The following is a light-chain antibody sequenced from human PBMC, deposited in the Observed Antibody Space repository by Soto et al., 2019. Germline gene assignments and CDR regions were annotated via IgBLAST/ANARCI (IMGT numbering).Light chain of an antibody. CDR3: LQHNSYPRT. CDR1: QGISNS. CDR2: GAS. J-gene: IGKJ1*01. V-gene: IGKV1-17*03. Sequence: VTITCRASQGISNSLAWFQQKPGKVPQRLIYGASSLQSGVPSRFSGSGSGTEFSLTISSLQPEDFATYYCLQHNSYPRTFGQGTKVDIK.